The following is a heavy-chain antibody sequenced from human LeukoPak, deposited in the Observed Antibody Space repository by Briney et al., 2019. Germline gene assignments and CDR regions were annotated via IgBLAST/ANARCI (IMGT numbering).Heavy chain of an antibody. V-gene: IGHV3-48*01. CDR1: GLTFNTYS. CDR3: ATLNYGDYGSFNY. CDR2: IHSSSSAI. J-gene: IGHJ4*02. D-gene: IGHD4-17*01. Sequence: PGGSLRLSCAASGLTFNTYSMNWVRRAPGKGLEWISYIHSSSSAIYYADSVKGRFTISRDNARNSLYLQMNSLRAEDTAMYYCATLNYGDYGSFNYWGRGTLVTVSS.